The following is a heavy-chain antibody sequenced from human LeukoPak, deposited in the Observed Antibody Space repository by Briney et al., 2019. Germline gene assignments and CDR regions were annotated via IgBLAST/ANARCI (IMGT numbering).Heavy chain of an antibody. CDR3: ARLVTVTTPDGNWFDP. D-gene: IGHD4-17*01. J-gene: IGHJ5*02. CDR1: GFTVSSNY. CDR2: IYSGGST. Sequence: GGSLRLSCAASGFTVSSNYMSWVHQAPGKGLEWVSVIYSGGSTYYADSVKGRFTISRDNSKNTLYLQMNSLRAEDTAVYYCARLVTVTTPDGNWFDPWGQGTLVTVSS. V-gene: IGHV3-53*01.